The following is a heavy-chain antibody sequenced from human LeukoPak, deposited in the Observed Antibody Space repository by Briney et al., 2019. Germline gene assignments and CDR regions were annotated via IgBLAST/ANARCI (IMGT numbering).Heavy chain of an antibody. CDR2: VSAYDGNT. CDR3: ARPGIAVAGSNWYFDL. Sequence: GASVKVSCKASGYTFISYGFSWVRQAPGQGLEWMGWVSAYDGNTKSAQKLQGRVTMTTDTSTSTAYMELRSLRSDNTAVYYCARPGIAVAGSNWYFDLWGRGTLVTVSS. CDR1: GYTFISYG. V-gene: IGHV1-18*01. J-gene: IGHJ2*01. D-gene: IGHD6-19*01.